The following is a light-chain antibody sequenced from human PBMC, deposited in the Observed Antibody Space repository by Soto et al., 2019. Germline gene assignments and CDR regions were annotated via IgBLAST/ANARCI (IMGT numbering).Light chain of an antibody. Sequence: QSVLTQPASMSGSQGQSITISCTGTSSDVGSYNLVSWYQQHPGKAPKLMIYEGSKRPSGVSNRFSGSKSGNTASLTISGLQAEDEADYYCSSYASSTTPYVFGTGTKVTVL. CDR1: SSDVGSYNL. CDR3: SSYASSTTPYV. J-gene: IGLJ1*01. V-gene: IGLV2-14*02. CDR2: EGS.